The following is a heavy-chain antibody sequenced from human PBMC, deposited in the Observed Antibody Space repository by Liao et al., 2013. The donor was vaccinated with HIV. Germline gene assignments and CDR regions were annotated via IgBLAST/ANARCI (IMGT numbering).Heavy chain of an antibody. Sequence: QVQLQQWGAGLLKPSETLSLTCAVYGGSFSGYYWAWIRQPPGKGLEWIGSIFYSGSTYYNPSVKSRVTISVDTSKDQFSLKLSSVTAADTAIYYCARSERWTLSSGDVWGKGPRSPSPQ. V-gene: IGHV4-34*12. J-gene: IGHJ6*04. CDR2: IFYSGST. D-gene: IGHD3-10*01. CDR3: ARSERWTLSSGDV. CDR1: GGSFSGYY.